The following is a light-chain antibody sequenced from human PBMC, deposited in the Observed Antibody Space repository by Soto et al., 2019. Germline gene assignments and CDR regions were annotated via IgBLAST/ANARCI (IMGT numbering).Light chain of an antibody. Sequence: EVVLTQSPATLSLSPGERATLSCRASPSISSYLAWFQQKPGQAPRRLLYDASKRATGIPARFSGGGSATYFTVTISSLEPADFAVYYGQQRGNWPLTFGGGTKVEMK. CDR3: QQRGNWPLT. V-gene: IGKV3-11*01. CDR1: PSISSY. CDR2: DAS. J-gene: IGKJ4*01.